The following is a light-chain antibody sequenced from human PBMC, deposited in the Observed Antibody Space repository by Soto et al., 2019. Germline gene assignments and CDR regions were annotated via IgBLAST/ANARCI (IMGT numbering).Light chain of an antibody. V-gene: IGKV1-5*01. CDR3: QQYDPSSYT. J-gene: IGKJ2*01. CDR2: GAS. Sequence: DIQMTQSPSILSAYIGDRVTFTCRASQSISSWLAWYQVKPWKAPKLLIYGASNLGSGVPSRFSGSGSGTEFTLTISGLQPEDLGTYYCQQYDPSSYTFGQGTKLESK. CDR1: QSISSW.